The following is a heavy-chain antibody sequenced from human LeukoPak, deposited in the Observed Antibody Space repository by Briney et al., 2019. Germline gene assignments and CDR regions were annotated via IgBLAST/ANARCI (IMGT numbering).Heavy chain of an antibody. Sequence: PGGSLRLSCTTSGFSFSRYSMNWVRQAPGKGLEWVSSISSSSSYIYYADSVKGRFTISRDNAKNSLYLQMNSLRAEDTAVYYCARGFRYYDILTGYYPPEVFDYWGQGTLVTVSS. CDR2: ISSSSSYI. V-gene: IGHV3-21*01. CDR1: GFSFSRYS. J-gene: IGHJ4*02. D-gene: IGHD3-9*01. CDR3: ARGFRYYDILTGYYPPEVFDY.